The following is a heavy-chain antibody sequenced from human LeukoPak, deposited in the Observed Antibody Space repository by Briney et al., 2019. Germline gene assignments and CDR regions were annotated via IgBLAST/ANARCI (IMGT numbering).Heavy chain of an antibody. CDR1: GGSLSSGSYY. D-gene: IGHD2-2*01. CDR3: ARRGFCGSSSCNDAFDI. V-gene: IGHV4-39*01. J-gene: IGHJ3*02. CDR2: IYYSGST. Sequence: SETLSLTCTVSGGSLSSGSYYWGWIRQPPGKGLEWIGNIYYSGSTSYNASLKSRVIISVDTSKNQFPLKLSSVTAADTAMYYCARRGFCGSSSCNDAFDIWGQGTMVTVSS.